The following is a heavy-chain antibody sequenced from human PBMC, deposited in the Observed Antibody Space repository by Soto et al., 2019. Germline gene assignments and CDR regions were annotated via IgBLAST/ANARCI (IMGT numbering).Heavy chain of an antibody. V-gene: IGHV1-46*01. CDR2: INPSGGST. CDR3: ARDLDGTATNYFDY. J-gene: IGHJ4*02. Sequence: GASVKVSCKASGYTFTNYYIHWVRQAPAQGLEWMGIINPSGGSTSYAQRFQGRVTMTRDTSTSTVYLELSSLRSEDTAVYYCARDLDGTATNYFDYWGQGTLVTVSS. CDR1: GYTFTNYY.